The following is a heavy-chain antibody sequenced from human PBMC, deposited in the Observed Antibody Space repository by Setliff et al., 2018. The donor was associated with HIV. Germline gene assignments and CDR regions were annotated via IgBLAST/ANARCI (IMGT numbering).Heavy chain of an antibody. V-gene: IGHV4-30-4*01. D-gene: IGHD6-13*01. CDR2: IHHSGNA. CDR1: GGSITNNNYL. CDR3: ARHHPGGIAAAGLDY. Sequence: SETLSLTCTVSGGSITNNNYLWSWVRQHPEKGLEWIAYIHHSGNAYYTPSLQSRATISVDTSKNQFSLKLSSVTAPDTAVYYCARHHPGGIAAAGLDYWGQGTLVTVSS. J-gene: IGHJ4*02.